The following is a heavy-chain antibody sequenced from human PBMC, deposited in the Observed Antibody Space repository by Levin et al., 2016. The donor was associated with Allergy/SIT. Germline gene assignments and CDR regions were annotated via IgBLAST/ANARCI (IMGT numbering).Heavy chain of an antibody. CDR1: GFTFSSYG. V-gene: IGHV3-30*18. J-gene: IGHJ6*02. CDR2: ISYDGSNK. Sequence: LSLTCAASGFTFSSYGMHWVRQAPGKGLEWVAVISYDGSNKYYADSVKGRFTISRDNSKNTLYLQMNSLRAEDTAVYYCAKVSRYCSSTSCSRTYYYYGMDVWGQGTTVTVSS. CDR3: AKVSRYCSSTSCSRTYYYYGMDV. D-gene: IGHD2-2*01.